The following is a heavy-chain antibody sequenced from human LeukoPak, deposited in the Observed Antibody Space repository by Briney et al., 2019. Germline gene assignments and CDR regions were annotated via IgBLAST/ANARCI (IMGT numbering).Heavy chain of an antibody. D-gene: IGHD4-17*01. V-gene: IGHV3-15*01. J-gene: IGHJ4*02. CDR2: IKSKTDGGTT. CDR1: GGSISSNNW. Sequence: ETLSLTCAVSGGSISSNNWWSWVRPAPGKGLEWVGRIKSKTDGGTTDYAAPVKGRFTISRDDSKNTLYLQMNSLKTEDTAVYYCTIACGDYVGGQGTLVTVSS. CDR3: TIACGDYV.